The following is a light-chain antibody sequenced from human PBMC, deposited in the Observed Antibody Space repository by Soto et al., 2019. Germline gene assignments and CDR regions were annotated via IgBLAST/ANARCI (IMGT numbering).Light chain of an antibody. CDR2: DAS. CDR1: QSVSRN. V-gene: IGKV3-15*01. J-gene: IGKJ1*01. Sequence: EIVVTQSPATLSVSPGERVTLSCRASQSVSRNLAWYQQRPGQAPRLLILDASTRATGVPARFSGGGSGTDFTLTISSLQSEDFAVDYCQQYTNWPPLTFGQGTKVEIK. CDR3: QQYTNWPPLT.